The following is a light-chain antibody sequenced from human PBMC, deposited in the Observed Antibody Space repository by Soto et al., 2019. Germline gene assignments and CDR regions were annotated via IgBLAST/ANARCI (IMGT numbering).Light chain of an antibody. V-gene: IGKV1-5*03. CDR1: QSINVW. CDR3: QQYNSYPWT. J-gene: IGKJ1*01. Sequence: DRPMTQSPSTLSASVGDRVSITCRASQSINVWLAWYQQRPGKAPNILIYKASSLESGVPSRFSGSRSGTEFTLTITSMQPDDFATYYCQQYNSYPWTFGQGTKVEIK. CDR2: KAS.